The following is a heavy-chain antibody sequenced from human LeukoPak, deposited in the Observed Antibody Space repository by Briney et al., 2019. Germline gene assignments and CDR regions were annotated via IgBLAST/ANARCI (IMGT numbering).Heavy chain of an antibody. D-gene: IGHD5-18*01. CDR3: ASARGYSYGYGPGIAVAGNWFDP. CDR1: GGSISSYS. J-gene: IGHJ5*02. CDR2: LYASGST. Sequence: SETLSLTCTVSGGSISSYSWSWIRQPAGKGLEWIGRLYASGSTNYNPSLKSRVTMSVDTSKNQFSLKLSSVTAADTAVYYCASARGYSYGYGPGIAVAGNWFDPWGQGTLVTVSS. V-gene: IGHV4-4*07.